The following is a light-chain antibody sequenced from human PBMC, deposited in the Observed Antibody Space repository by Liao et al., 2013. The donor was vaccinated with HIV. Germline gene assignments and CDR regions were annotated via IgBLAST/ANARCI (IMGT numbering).Light chain of an antibody. CDR2: QDS. CDR1: KLGDKY. Sequence: SYELTQPPSVSVSPGQTASITCSGDKLGDKYACWYQQRPGQSPVLVIYQDSKRPSGIPERFSGSNSGNTATLTISGVEAGDEADYYCQVWDTSNDRNFVFGTGTRVTVL. V-gene: IGLV3-1*01. CDR3: QVWDTSNDRNFV. J-gene: IGLJ1*01.